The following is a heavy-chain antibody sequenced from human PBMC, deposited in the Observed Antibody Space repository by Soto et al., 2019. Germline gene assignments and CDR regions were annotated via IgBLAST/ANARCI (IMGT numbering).Heavy chain of an antibody. V-gene: IGHV3-33*01. CDR2: ILADGSRQ. CDR3: ARDDDFPDNGLDY. CDR1: GFTFSKHG. D-gene: IGHD1-1*01. Sequence: GGSLRLSCAVSGFTFSKHGMHWVRQAPGKGLEWVAVILADGSRQHYGDSVKGRFTISRDNAKNTLFLQMESLRAEDTAVYYCARDDDFPDNGLDYWGQGILVTVSS. J-gene: IGHJ4*02.